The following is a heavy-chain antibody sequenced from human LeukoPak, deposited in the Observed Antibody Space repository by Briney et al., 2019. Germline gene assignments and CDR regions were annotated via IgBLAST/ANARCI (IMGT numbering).Heavy chain of an antibody. Sequence: ASVKVSCKASGYTFTSYDINWVRQATGQGLEWMGWMNPNSGNTGYAQKFQGRVTMTRNTSISTAYMELSSLRSEDTAVYYCAREADGGNSLDYWGQGTLVTVSS. V-gene: IGHV1-8*01. D-gene: IGHD4-23*01. CDR2: MNPNSGNT. CDR3: AREADGGNSLDY. J-gene: IGHJ4*02. CDR1: GYTFTSYD.